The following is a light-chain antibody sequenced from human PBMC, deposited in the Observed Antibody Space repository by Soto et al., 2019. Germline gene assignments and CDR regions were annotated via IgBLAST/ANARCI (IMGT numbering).Light chain of an antibody. J-gene: IGKJ4*01. CDR3: QQYTNWPLT. Sequence: EIVLTQSPATLSVSPGERATLSCRASHIVSNNLAWYQQKPGQAPRLLIYDASTRATGIPARFSGSGSVTEFTLTISSLQSEDVAVYYCQQYTNWPLTFGGGTKVEIK. CDR2: DAS. V-gene: IGKV3-15*01. CDR1: HIVSNN.